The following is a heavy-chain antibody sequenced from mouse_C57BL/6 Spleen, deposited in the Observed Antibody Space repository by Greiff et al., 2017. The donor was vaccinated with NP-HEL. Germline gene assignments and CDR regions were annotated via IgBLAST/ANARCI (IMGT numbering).Heavy chain of an antibody. J-gene: IGHJ3*01. V-gene: IGHV1-61*01. CDR3: ARGGAYYSNPAWFAY. CDR2: IYPSDSET. Sequence: QVQLKQPGAELVRPGSSVKLSCKASGYTFTSYWMDWVKQRPGQGLEWIGNIYPSDSETHYNQKFKDKATLTVDKSSSTAYMQLSSLTSEDSAVYYCARGGAYYSNPAWFAYWGQGTLVTVSA. CDR1: GYTFTSYW. D-gene: IGHD2-5*01.